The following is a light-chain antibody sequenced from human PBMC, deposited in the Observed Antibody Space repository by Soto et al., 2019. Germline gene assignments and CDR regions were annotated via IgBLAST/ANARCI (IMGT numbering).Light chain of an antibody. Sequence: DTQMTQSPSSLSASVGDRVTITCRASQGITKYLNWYQQKPGKAPKLLIYAASSLQSGVPSRFSGSGYGTDFTLTICSLQPEDSATYFCQQSNSAPLTFGGGTTVEIK. V-gene: IGKV1-39*01. CDR3: QQSNSAPLT. CDR2: AAS. J-gene: IGKJ4*01. CDR1: QGITKY.